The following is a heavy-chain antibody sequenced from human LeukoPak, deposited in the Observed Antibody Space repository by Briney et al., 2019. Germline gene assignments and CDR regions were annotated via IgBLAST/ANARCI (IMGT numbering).Heavy chain of an antibody. CDR1: GYSISSGYY. Sequence: SETLSPTCAVSGYSISSGYYWGWIRQPPGKGLEWIGSIYHSGSTYYNPSLKSRVTISVDTSKNQFSLKLSSVTAADTAVYYCARKYSSYFAPWGQGTLVTVSS. V-gene: IGHV4-38-2*01. D-gene: IGHD6-6*01. J-gene: IGHJ5*02. CDR3: ARKYSSYFAP. CDR2: IYHSGST.